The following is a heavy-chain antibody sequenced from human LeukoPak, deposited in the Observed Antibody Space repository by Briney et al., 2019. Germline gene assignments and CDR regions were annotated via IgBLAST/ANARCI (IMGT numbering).Heavy chain of an antibody. CDR3: ARTGTYGDYAEY. CDR2: IYYSGST. D-gene: IGHD4-17*01. CDR1: GASVTSYY. V-gene: IGHV4-59*02. Sequence: PSETLSLTCTVSGASVTSYYWSWIRQPPGKGLEWIGYIYYSGSTNYNPSLKSRVTISVDTSKNQFSLKLSSVTAADTAVYYCARTGTYGDYAEYWGQGTLVTVSS. J-gene: IGHJ4*02.